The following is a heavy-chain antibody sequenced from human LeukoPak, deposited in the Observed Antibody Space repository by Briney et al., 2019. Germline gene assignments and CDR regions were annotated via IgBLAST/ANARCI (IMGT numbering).Heavy chain of an antibody. Sequence: SETLSLTCTVSGGSISSSSYYWGWIRQPPGKGLEWIGSIYYSGSTYYNPSLKSRVTISVDTSKNQFSLKLSSVTAADTAVYYCASHYYDSSGYLFDYWGQGTLVTVSS. CDR1: GGSISSSSYY. CDR3: ASHYYDSSGYLFDY. D-gene: IGHD3-22*01. V-gene: IGHV4-39*07. CDR2: IYYSGST. J-gene: IGHJ4*02.